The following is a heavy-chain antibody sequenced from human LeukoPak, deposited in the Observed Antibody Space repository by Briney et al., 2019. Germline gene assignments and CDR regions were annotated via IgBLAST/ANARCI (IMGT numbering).Heavy chain of an antibody. D-gene: IGHD3-16*01. J-gene: IGHJ5*02. Sequence: SETLSLTCTVSGGSISSYYWSWIRQPPGKGLEWIGYIYYSGSTNYNPSLKSRVTMSLGTSKNQFSLKLSSVTAADTAVYYCGEGGWFDPWGQGTLVTVSS. CDR3: GEGGWFDP. CDR2: IYYSGST. CDR1: GGSISSYY. V-gene: IGHV4-59*12.